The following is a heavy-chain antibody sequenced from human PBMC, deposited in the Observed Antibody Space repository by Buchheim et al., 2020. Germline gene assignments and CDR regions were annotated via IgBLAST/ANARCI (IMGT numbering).Heavy chain of an antibody. D-gene: IGHD2-8*01. CDR2: ISYDGSNK. J-gene: IGHJ6*02. V-gene: IGHV3-30*03. Sequence: QVQLVESGGGVVQPGRSLRLSCAASGFTFSSYGMHWVRQAPGKGLEWVAVISYDGSNKYYADSVKGRFTISKDNSKNTLYLQMNSLRAEDTAVYYCTGCMLFGYYYYGMDVWGQGTT. CDR3: TGCMLFGYYYYGMDV. CDR1: GFTFSSYG.